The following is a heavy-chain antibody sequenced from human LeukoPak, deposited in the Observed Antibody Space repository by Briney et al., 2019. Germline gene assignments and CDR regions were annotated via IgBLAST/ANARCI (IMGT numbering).Heavy chain of an antibody. Sequence: SETLSLTCTVSGGSISSYYWSWIRQPPGKGLEWIGYIYYSGSTNYNPSLKSRVTISVDTSKNQFSLKLSSVTAADTAVYYCARVWYRRYYYGSGSTPYYFDYWGQGTLVTVSS. CDR2: IYYSGST. CDR3: ARVWYRRYYYGSGSTPYYFDY. V-gene: IGHV4-59*01. D-gene: IGHD3-10*01. CDR1: GGSISSYY. J-gene: IGHJ4*02.